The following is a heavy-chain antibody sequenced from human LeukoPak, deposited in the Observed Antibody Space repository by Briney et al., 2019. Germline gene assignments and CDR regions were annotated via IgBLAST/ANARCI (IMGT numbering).Heavy chain of an antibody. CDR2: IGSSGSII. V-gene: IGHV3-48*03. D-gene: IGHD6-13*01. Sequence: PGGSLRLSCAASGFTFSSYEMNWVRQAPGKGLEWVSYIGSSGSIIYYADSVKGRFTISRDNAKNSLYLQMNSLRAEDTAVYYCARSVNSSSWYYFDYWGQGILVTVSS. CDR1: GFTFSSYE. J-gene: IGHJ4*02. CDR3: ARSVNSSSWYYFDY.